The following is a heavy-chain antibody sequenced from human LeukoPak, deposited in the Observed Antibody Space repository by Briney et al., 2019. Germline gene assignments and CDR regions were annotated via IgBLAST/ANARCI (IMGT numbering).Heavy chain of an antibody. CDR2: INHSGST. CDR3: ARVLRSGRTYYGSGSYYKFDY. CDR1: GGSFSGYD. D-gene: IGHD3-10*01. J-gene: IGHJ4*02. Sequence: SETLSLTCAVYGGSFSGYDWSWVRQPPGKGLEWIGEINHSGSTNYNPSLKSRVTISVDTSKNQFSLKLSSVTAADTAVYYCARVLRSGRTYYGSGSYYKFDYWGPGTLVTVSS. V-gene: IGHV4-34*01.